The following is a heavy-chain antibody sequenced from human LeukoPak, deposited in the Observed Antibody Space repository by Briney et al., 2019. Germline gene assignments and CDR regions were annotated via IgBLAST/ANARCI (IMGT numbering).Heavy chain of an antibody. D-gene: IGHD1-26*01. V-gene: IGHV3-30*02. J-gene: IGHJ5*02. CDR1: GFTFSSYG. CDR2: IRYDGSNK. Sequence: PGGSLRLSCAASGFTFSSYGMHWVRQAPGKGLEWVAFIRYDGSNKYYADSVKGRFTISRDNSKNTLYLQMNSLRAEDTAVYYCAKDCVEWELRGGWFDPWGQGTLVTVSS. CDR3: AKDCVEWELRGGWFDP.